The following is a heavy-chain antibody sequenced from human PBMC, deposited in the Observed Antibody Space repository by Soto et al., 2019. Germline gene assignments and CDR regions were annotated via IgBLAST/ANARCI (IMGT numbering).Heavy chain of an antibody. V-gene: IGHV4-59*08. J-gene: IGHJ3*02. D-gene: IGHD3-16*02. CDR3: ARTTYYDYIWGSYRSPGAFDI. Sequence: SEALSLTCTVDGGSISRYYWSWIRQPPGKGLEWIGYIYYSGSTNYNPSLKSRVTISVDTSKNQFSLKLSSVTAADTAVYYCARTTYYDYIWGSYRSPGAFDIWGQGTMVT. CDR2: IYYSGST. CDR1: GGSISRYY.